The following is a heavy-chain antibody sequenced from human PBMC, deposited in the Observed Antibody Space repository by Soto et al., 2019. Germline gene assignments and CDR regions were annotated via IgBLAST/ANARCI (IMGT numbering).Heavy chain of an antibody. V-gene: IGHV3-23*01. CDR3: AKETRSPVYYFDY. D-gene: IGHD1-26*01. J-gene: IGHJ4*02. CDR2: ISGSGGST. CDR1: GFTFSSYA. Sequence: GGSLRPSCAASGFTFSSYAMSWVRQAPGKGLEWVSAISGSGGSTYYADSVKGRFTISRDNSKNTQYLKMNSLRAADTALSYCAKETRSPVYYFDYWGQGSLVTVSS.